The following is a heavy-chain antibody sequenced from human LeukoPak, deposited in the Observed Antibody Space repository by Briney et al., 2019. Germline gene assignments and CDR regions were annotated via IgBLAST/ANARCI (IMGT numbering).Heavy chain of an antibody. CDR1: GFTFNNYN. CDR2: ISSSSTYI. V-gene: IGHV3-21*01. Sequence: GGSLRLSCAASGFTFNNYNMNWVRQAPGKGLEWVSSISSSSTYIYYADSVKGRFTISRGNAKNSLYLQMNSLRAEDTAIYYCAKDPPSFHHWGQGTLVTVSS. J-gene: IGHJ1*01. CDR3: AKDPPSFHH.